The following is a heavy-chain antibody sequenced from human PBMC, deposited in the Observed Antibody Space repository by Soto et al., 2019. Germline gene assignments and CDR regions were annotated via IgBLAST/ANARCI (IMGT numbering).Heavy chain of an antibody. D-gene: IGHD3-3*01. J-gene: IGHJ6*02. CDR2: MNPNRGNT. CDR3: ARGRNDFWSGFLNYYYYYRMDV. V-gene: IGHV1-8*01. CDR1: GYTFTSYD. Sequence: QVQLVQSGAEVKKPGASVKVSCKASGYTFTSYDINWVRQATGQGLEWMGWMNPNRGNTGYAQKFQGRVTMTRNTSISTAYIELSSLRSEDTAVYYCARGRNDFWSGFLNYYYYYRMDVWGQGTTVTVSS.